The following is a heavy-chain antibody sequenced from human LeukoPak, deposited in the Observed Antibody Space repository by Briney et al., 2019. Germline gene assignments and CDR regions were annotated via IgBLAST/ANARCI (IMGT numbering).Heavy chain of an antibody. CDR2: INHSGST. CDR1: GGSFSGYY. J-gene: IGHJ4*02. CDR3: ARGSPCYYDSSGYYTFDY. V-gene: IGHV4-34*01. D-gene: IGHD3-22*01. Sequence: PSETLSLTCAVYGGSFSGYYWSCLRQPPGKGLEWIGEINHSGSTNYNPSLKSRVTISVDTSKNQFSLKLSSVTAADTAVYYRARGSPCYYDSSGYYTFDYWGQGTLVTVSS.